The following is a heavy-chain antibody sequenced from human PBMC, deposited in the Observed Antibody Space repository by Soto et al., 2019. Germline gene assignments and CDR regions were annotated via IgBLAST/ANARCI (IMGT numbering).Heavy chain of an antibody. CDR1: GFTFTSHW. Sequence: PGGSLRLSCAASGFTFTSHWMSWVRQAPGRGLEWVANIKQDGSEKCYVDSVKGRFTISRDNAKNSLYLQMNSLRAEDTAVYYCARLDYYYYGMDVWGQGTTVTVSS. V-gene: IGHV3-7*01. CDR3: ARLDYYYYGMDV. CDR2: IKQDGSEK. J-gene: IGHJ6*02.